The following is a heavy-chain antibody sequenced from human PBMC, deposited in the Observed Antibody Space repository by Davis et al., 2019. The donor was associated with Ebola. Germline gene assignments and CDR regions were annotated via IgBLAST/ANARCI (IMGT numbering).Heavy chain of an antibody. D-gene: IGHD2-2*01. CDR3: ARQPAAILWDIQNWFDP. Sequence: KVSCKGSGYSFTSYWIGWVRQMPGKGLEWMGIIYPGDSDTRYSPSFQGQVTISADKSISTAYLQWSSLKASDTAMYYCARQPAAILWDIQNWFDPWGQGTLVTVSS. CDR1: GYSFTSYW. CDR2: IYPGDSDT. V-gene: IGHV5-51*01. J-gene: IGHJ5*02.